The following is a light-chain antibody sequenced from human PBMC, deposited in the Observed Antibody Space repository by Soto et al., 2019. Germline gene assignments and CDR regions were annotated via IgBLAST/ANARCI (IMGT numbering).Light chain of an antibody. J-gene: IGLJ1*01. V-gene: IGLV2-14*03. CDR2: DFT. CDR1: SRDVTDSDS. Sequence: QSVLTQPASLSGSPGQSVTISCAGASRDVTDSDSVSWYQHRPGEAPKLIILDFTYRPSGVSDRFSGSLSANTASLTISGLQVEDEDNYSCVSYTNPGTYVFGHGTKVTVL. CDR3: VSYTNPGTYV.